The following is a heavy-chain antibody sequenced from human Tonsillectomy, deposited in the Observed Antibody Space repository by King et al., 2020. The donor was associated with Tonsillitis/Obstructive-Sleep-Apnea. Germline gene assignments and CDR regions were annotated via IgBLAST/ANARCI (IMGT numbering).Heavy chain of an antibody. Sequence: VQLVESGGGLVQRGGSLRLSCAASGFTFSNYAMSWVRQVPGKGLEWVSVISGRGGSTYYADSVKGRFPISRDNSRTTLYLQMNSLRAEDTAVYYCAKDLVSCYDSFVYAAFDIWGQGTMVTVSS. CDR3: AKDLVSCYDSFVYAAFDI. V-gene: IGHV3-23*04. CDR1: GFTFSNYA. CDR2: ISGRGGST. J-gene: IGHJ3*02. D-gene: IGHD3-22*01.